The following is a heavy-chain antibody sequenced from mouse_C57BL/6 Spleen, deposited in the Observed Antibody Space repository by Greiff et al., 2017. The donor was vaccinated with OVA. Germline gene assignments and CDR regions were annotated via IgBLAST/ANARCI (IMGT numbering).Heavy chain of an antibody. CDR1: GFTFSSYA. CDR3: ARGGGSSLWYFDV. J-gene: IGHJ1*03. D-gene: IGHD1-1*01. Sequence: EVKLVESGGGLVKPGGSLKLSCAASGFTFSSYAMSWVRQTPEKRLEWVATISDGGSYTYYPDNVKGRFTISRDNAKNNLYLQMSHLKSEDTAMYYCARGGGSSLWYFDVWGTGTTVTVSS. CDR2: ISDGGSYT. V-gene: IGHV5-4*03.